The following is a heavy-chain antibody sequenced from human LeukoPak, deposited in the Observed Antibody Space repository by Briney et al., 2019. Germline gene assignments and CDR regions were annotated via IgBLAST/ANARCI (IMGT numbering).Heavy chain of an antibody. V-gene: IGHV3-23*01. CDR1: GFTFSSYA. CDR2: ISGSGGST. Sequence: GGSLRLSCAASGFTFSSYAMSWVRQAPGKGLEWVSGISGSGGSTYYADSVKGRFTISRDNSKNTLYLQMNSLRAEDTAVYYCAKALEYSSSSPPDYWGQGTLVTVSS. J-gene: IGHJ4*02. D-gene: IGHD6-6*01. CDR3: AKALEYSSSSPPDY.